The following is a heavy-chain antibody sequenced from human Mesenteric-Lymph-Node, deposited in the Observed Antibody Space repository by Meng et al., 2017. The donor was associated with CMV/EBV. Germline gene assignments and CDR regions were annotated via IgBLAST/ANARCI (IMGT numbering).Heavy chain of an antibody. V-gene: IGHV4-34*01. CDR2: IAHDGST. Sequence: SETLSLTCAVYGVSFSGNYWSWIRQAPGKGLEWIGEIAHDGSTNYNPSLKSRVTISGDTSKNQFSLKLASVTAADTAVYYCGRDEDYTPFDYWGQGTLVTVSS. J-gene: IGHJ4*02. CDR1: GVSFSGNY. D-gene: IGHD3-16*01. CDR3: GRDEDYTPFDY.